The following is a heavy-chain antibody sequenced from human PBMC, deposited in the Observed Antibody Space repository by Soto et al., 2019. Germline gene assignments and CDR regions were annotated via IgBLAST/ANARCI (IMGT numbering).Heavy chain of an antibody. CDR1: GGSISSGGYY. V-gene: IGHV4-31*03. Sequence: QVQLQESGPGLVKPSQTLSLTCTVSGGSISSGGYYWSWIRQHPGKGLEWIGYIYYSGSTYYNPSLKSRVTISVDTSKNQFSLKLRSVTAADTAVYYCARVVTIFGVAGWFDPWGQGTLVTVSS. CDR3: ARVVTIFGVAGWFDP. J-gene: IGHJ5*02. D-gene: IGHD3-3*01. CDR2: IYYSGST.